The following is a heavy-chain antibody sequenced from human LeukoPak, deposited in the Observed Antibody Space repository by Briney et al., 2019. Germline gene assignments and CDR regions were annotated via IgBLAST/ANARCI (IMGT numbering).Heavy chain of an antibody. V-gene: IGHV3-23*01. D-gene: IGHD1-26*01. CDR1: GFTFSSYA. CDR3: ANMAGGRYVGYFDN. CDR2: ISGSGGST. J-gene: IGHJ4*02. Sequence: QPGGSLRLSCAASGFTFSSYAWSWVRQAPGKGLEGVSDISGSGGSTYYTDSVKGQFTISRDNSKNTLYLQMNSLRAEDTAVYYCANMAGGRYVGYFDNWGQGTLVTVSS.